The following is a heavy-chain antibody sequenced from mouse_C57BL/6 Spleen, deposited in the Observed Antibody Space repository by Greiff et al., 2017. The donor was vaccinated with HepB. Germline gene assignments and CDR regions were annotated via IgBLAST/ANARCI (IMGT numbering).Heavy chain of an antibody. CDR2: IRNKANNHAT. CDR1: GFTFSDAW. Sequence: EVQLQQSGGGLVQPGGSMKLSCAASGFTFSDAWMDWVRQSPEKGLEWVAEIRNKANNHATYYAESVKGRFTISRDDSKSSVYLQMNSLRAEDTGIYYCTGDYDYDGDAMDYWGQGTSVTVSS. CDR3: TGDYDYDGDAMDY. J-gene: IGHJ4*01. V-gene: IGHV6-6*01. D-gene: IGHD2-4*01.